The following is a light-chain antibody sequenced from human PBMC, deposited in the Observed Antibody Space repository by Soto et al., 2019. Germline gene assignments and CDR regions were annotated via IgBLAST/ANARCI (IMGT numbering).Light chain of an antibody. CDR3: SSYTSSSML. CDR2: EVS. CDR1: SSDVGGYNY. Sequence: QSALTQPASVPGSPGQSITISCTGTSSDVGGYNYVSWYQQHPGKAPKLMIYEVSNRPSGVSNRFSGSKSGNTASLTISGLQAEDEADYYCSSYTSSSMLFGGGTKLTVL. V-gene: IGLV2-14*01. J-gene: IGLJ2*01.